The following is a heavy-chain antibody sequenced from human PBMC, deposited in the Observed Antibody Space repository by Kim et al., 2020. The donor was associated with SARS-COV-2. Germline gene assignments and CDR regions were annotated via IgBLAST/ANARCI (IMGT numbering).Heavy chain of an antibody. CDR1: GFPFSNYA. J-gene: IGHJ4*02. CDR2: ISYDGTNK. CDR3: ATPHYGNYDY. Sequence: GGSLRLSCAASGFPFSNYAIHWVRQAPGKGLEWVAVISYDGTNKYYADSVKGRLTISRDNSKNTLYLQMNSLRGEDTAVYYCATPHYGNYDYWGQGTLVTVSS. V-gene: IGHV3-30*04. D-gene: IGHD4-17*01.